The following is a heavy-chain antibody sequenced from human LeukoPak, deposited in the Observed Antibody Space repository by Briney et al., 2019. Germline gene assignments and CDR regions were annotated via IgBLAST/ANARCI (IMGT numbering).Heavy chain of an antibody. V-gene: IGHV3-7*03. D-gene: IGHD3-16*01. CDR3: ARDLSRVGLSWFDP. CDR2: IKQDGSEK. J-gene: IGHJ5*02. CDR1: GSTFISYW. Sequence: GGSLRLSCAASGSTFISYWMSWVRQAPGKGLEWVANIKQDGSEKYYVDSVKGRFTISRDNAKNSLYLQMNSLRAEDTAVYYCARDLSRVGLSWFDPWGQGTLVTVSS.